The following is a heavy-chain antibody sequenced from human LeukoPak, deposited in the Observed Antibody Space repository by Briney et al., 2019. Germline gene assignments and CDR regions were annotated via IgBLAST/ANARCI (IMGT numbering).Heavy chain of an antibody. CDR1: TCSITSYY. CDR2: IYYSGST. CDR3: ARHGPYYYDSSGSV. J-gene: IGHJ4*02. Sequence: SETLSLTCTVSTCSITSYYWSWLRRPPGKGLEWLGYIYYSGSTNYNPSLKSRVTISVDTSKSQFSLKLSSVTAADTAVYYCARHGPYYYDSSGSVWGQGTLVTVSS. D-gene: IGHD3-22*01. V-gene: IGHV4-59*08.